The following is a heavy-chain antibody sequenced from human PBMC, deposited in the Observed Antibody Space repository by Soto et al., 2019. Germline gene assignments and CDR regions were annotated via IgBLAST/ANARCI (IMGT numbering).Heavy chain of an antibody. V-gene: IGHV4-34*01. CDR1: GGSFSGYY. CDR2: INHSGST. CDR3: ARVLAPLAMVRGALGY. Sequence: PSETLSLTCAVYGGSFSGYYWSWIRRPPGKGLEWIGEINHSGSTNYNTSLKSRVTISVDTSKNQFSLKLSSVTAADTAVYYCARVLAPLAMVRGALGYWGQGTLVT. D-gene: IGHD3-10*01. J-gene: IGHJ4*02.